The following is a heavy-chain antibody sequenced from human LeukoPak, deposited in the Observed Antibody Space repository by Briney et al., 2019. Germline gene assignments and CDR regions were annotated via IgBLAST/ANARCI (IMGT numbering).Heavy chain of an antibody. D-gene: IGHD6-13*01. Sequence: PGGSLRLSCAASGLTVGDYGMSWVRQAPGKGLEWVSGINWSGESTGYADSVKGRFTISRDNAENALYLQMNSLRAEDTALYYCARDLSSSWYSPGYGGRGTLVTVSS. CDR2: INWSGEST. CDR1: GLTVGDYG. J-gene: IGHJ4*02. V-gene: IGHV3-20*04. CDR3: ARDLSSSWYSPGY.